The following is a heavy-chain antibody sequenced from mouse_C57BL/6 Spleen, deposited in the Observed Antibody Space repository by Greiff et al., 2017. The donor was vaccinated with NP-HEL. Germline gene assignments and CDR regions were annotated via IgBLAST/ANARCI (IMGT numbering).Heavy chain of an antibody. Sequence: VQLQQPGAELVKPGASVKLSCKASGYTFTSYWMQWVKQRPGQGLEWIGEIDPSDSYTNYNQKFKGKATLTVDTSSSTAYMQLSSLTSEDSAVYYCAKYGSYFDYWGQGTTLTVSS. CDR3: AKYGSYFDY. V-gene: IGHV1-50*01. D-gene: IGHD2-2*01. CDR1: GYTFTSYW. J-gene: IGHJ2*01. CDR2: IDPSDSYT.